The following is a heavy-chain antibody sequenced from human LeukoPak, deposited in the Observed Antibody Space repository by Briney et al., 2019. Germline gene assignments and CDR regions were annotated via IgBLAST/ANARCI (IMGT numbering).Heavy chain of an antibody. V-gene: IGHV5-51*01. CDR2: IYPGDSDT. CDR3: ARQRIRIPGGYYGMDV. Sequence: GESLKISCKGSGYSFTSYWIGWVRQMPGKGLEWMGIIYPGDSDTRYSPSSQGQVTISADKSISTAYLQWSSLKASDTAMYYCARQRIRIPGGYYGMDVWGQGTTVTVSS. J-gene: IGHJ6*02. D-gene: IGHD1-14*01. CDR1: GYSFTSYW.